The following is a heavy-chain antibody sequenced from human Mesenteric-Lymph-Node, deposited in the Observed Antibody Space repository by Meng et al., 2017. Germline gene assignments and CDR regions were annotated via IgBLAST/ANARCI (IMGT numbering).Heavy chain of an antibody. V-gene: IGHV3-11*01. Sequence: ESGRGVIGPGGSLRLSCAASRFTFSDYYMSWIRQAPGKGLEWVSYISSSGSTIYYADSVKGRFTISRDNAKNSLYLQMNSLRAEDTAVYYCARSLGDYLLFDYWGQGTLVTVAS. CDR1: RFTFSDYY. J-gene: IGHJ4*02. CDR2: ISSSGSTI. CDR3: ARSLGDYLLFDY. D-gene: IGHD4-17*01.